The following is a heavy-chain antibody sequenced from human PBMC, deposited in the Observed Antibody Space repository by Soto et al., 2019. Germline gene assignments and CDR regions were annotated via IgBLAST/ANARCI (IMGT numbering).Heavy chain of an antibody. CDR2: INAGNGNT. D-gene: IGHD5-18*01. CDR3: ARALARGYSYGIPDY. CDR1: GYTFTSYA. Sequence: GASVKVSCKASGYTFTSYAMHWVRHAPGQRLEWMGWINAGNGNTKYSQKFQGRVTITRDTSASTAYMELSSLRSEDTAVYYCARALARGYSYGIPDYWGQGTLVTVSS. V-gene: IGHV1-3*01. J-gene: IGHJ4*02.